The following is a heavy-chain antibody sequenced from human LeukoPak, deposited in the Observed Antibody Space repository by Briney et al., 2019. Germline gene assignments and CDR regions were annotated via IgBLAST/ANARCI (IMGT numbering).Heavy chain of an antibody. CDR1: GYTLTELS. V-gene: IGHV1-24*01. CDR2: FDPEDGET. Sequence: ASVKVSCKVSGYTLTELSMHWVRQAPGKGLEWMGGFDPEDGETIYAQKFQGRVTMTEDTSTDTAYMELSSLRSEDTAVYYCARAVSVGSSSWYSLYYMDVWGKGTTVAVSS. J-gene: IGHJ6*03. D-gene: IGHD6-13*01. CDR3: ARAVSVGSSSWYSLYYMDV.